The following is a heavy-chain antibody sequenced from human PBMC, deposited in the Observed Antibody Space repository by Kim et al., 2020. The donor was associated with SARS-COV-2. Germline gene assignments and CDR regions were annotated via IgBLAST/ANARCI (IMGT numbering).Heavy chain of an antibody. CDR3: ARGGAAYSGSYCL. CDR2: IIPIFGTA. D-gene: IGHD1-26*01. Sequence: SVKVSCKASGGTFSSYAISWVRQAPGQGLEWMGGIIPIFGTANYAQKFQGRVTITADESTSTAYMEQSSLRSEDTAVYYCARGGAAYSGSYCLWGQGTLVTVSS. CDR1: GGTFSSYA. V-gene: IGHV1-69*13. J-gene: IGHJ4*02.